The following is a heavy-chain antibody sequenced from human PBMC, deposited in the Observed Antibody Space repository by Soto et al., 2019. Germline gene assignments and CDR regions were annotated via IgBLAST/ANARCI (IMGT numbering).Heavy chain of an antibody. CDR1: GLTFSKAD. V-gene: IGHV3-23*01. CDR3: ATHSWDH. CDR2: ITGSGVNT. J-gene: IGHJ4*02. Sequence: VQVSASGGGLVQPGGSLRLSCAASGLTFSKADMSWVRQAPGKGLEWVSAITGSGVNTYYADSVKGRFTVSRDNSKNTLFLQRNSLRVEDTAIYYCATHSWDHWGQGTLVTVSS.